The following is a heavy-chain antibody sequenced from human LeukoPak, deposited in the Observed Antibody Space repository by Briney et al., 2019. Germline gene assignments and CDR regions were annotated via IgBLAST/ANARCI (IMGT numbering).Heavy chain of an antibody. Sequence: SETLSLTCAVSGGSFSAYYWSWIRQPPGKGLEWIVEINHSGSTNYNPSLKSRVTISVDTSKNQFSLKLTSVTAADTAVYYCASRQWLAYWGQGTLVTVSS. CDR2: INHSGST. J-gene: IGHJ4*02. D-gene: IGHD6-19*01. V-gene: IGHV4-34*01. CDR1: GGSFSAYY. CDR3: ASRQWLAY.